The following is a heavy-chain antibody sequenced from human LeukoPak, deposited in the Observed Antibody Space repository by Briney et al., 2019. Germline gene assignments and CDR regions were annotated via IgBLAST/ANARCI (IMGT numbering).Heavy chain of an antibody. D-gene: IGHD2-2*01. Sequence: ASVKVSCKASGYTFTSYGISWVRQAPGQGLEWMGIINPSGGSTSYAQKFQGRVTMTRDTSTSTVYMELSSLRSEDTAVYYCARDLEVVPAAIGWFDPWGQGTLVTVSS. CDR1: GYTFTSYG. CDR2: INPSGGST. J-gene: IGHJ5*02. V-gene: IGHV1-46*01. CDR3: ARDLEVVPAAIGWFDP.